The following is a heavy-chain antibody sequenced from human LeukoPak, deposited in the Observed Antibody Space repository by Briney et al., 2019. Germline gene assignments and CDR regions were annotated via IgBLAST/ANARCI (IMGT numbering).Heavy chain of an antibody. Sequence: SETLSLTCTVSGGSISSYYWSWIRQPPWKGLEWIGYIYYSGSTNYNPSLKSRVTISVDTSKNQFSLKLSSVTAADTAVYYCARAGIARQFDYWGQGTLVTVSS. V-gene: IGHV4-59*01. J-gene: IGHJ4*02. CDR2: IYYSGST. CDR1: GGSISSYY. CDR3: ARAGIARQFDY.